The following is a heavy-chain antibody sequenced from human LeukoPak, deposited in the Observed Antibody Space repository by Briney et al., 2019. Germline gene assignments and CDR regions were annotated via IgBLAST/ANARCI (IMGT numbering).Heavy chain of an antibody. Sequence: GVSLRLSCEASGFSFSTYSMTWVRQTPGEGLEWVATSSVLDAFINYADSVRGRFTISRDSAKNSVFLQMNSLRAEDTGVYHCARPYGMGWSGLEHWGRGTLVTVSS. V-gene: IGHV3-21*06. CDR2: SSVLDAFI. D-gene: IGHD6-19*01. CDR1: GFSFSTYS. CDR3: ARPYGMGWSGLEH. J-gene: IGHJ4*02.